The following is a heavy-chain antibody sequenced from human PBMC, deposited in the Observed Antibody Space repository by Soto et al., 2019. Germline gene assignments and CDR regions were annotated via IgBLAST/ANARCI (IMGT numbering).Heavy chain of an antibody. Sequence: QVQLVESEGGVVQPGRSLRLSCAASGFTFSSYGMHWVRQAPGKGLEWVAVIWYDGSNKYYADSVKGRFTISRDNSKNTLYLQMNSLRAEDTAVYYCARDVLRYFDWLLDYWGQGTLVTVSS. CDR1: GFTFSSYG. J-gene: IGHJ4*02. CDR2: IWYDGSNK. CDR3: ARDVLRYFDWLLDY. D-gene: IGHD3-9*01. V-gene: IGHV3-33*01.